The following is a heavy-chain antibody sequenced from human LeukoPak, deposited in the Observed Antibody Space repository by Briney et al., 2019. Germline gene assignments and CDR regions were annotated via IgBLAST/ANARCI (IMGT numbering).Heavy chain of an antibody. Sequence: ASVKVSCKASGYTFTGYYMHWVRQAPGQGLEWMGWINPNSGGTNYAQKFQGRVTMTRDMSTSTVYMELSSLKSEDTAVYYCARDVGTREGATGYDTFDIWGQGTMVTVSS. CDR3: ARDVGTREGATGYDTFDI. J-gene: IGHJ3*02. V-gene: IGHV1-2*02. D-gene: IGHD1-26*01. CDR2: INPNSGGT. CDR1: GYTFTGYY.